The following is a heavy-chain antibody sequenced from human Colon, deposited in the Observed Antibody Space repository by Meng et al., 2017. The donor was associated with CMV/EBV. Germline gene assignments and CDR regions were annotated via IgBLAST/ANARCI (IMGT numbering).Heavy chain of an antibody. CDR1: GFTVSSIY. J-gene: IGHJ4*02. CDR3: AKGEGRPHYYFDY. D-gene: IGHD1-26*01. CDR2: IYSGGST. Sequence: GGSLRLSCAVSGFTVSSIYLSWVRQAPGKGLEWVSTIYSGGSTFYTDSVEGRFAISRDTSKNTLYLQMNSLRPEDTAIYYCAKGEGRPHYYFDYWGQGTLVTVSS. V-gene: IGHV3-53*01.